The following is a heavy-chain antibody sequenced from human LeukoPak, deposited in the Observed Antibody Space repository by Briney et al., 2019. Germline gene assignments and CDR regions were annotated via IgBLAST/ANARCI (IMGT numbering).Heavy chain of an antibody. D-gene: IGHD3-10*01. V-gene: IGHV3-48*03. CDR3: ARVGRGSGSVIDY. Sequence: GGSLRLSCAASGFTFSGYEMNWVRQAPGEGLDWVSYISSSGGTSHYADSVKGRFTISRDNAKNSLYLQMNSLRAEDTAVYYCARVGRGSGSVIDYWGQGTLVTVSS. CDR2: ISSSGGTS. CDR1: GFTFSGYE. J-gene: IGHJ4*02.